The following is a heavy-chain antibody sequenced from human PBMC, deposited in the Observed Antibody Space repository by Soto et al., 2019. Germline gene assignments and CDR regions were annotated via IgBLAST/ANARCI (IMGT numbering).Heavy chain of an antibody. CDR3: ARDTSQEYQLLRPYYYYGMDV. CDR1: GGTFSSYA. CDR2: IIPIFGTA. Sequence: ASVKVSCKASGGTFSSYAISWVRQAPGQGLEWMGGIIPIFGTANYAQKFQGRVTITADESTSTAYMELSSLRSEDTAVYYCARDTSQEYQLLRPYYYYGMDVWGQGTTVTVSS. D-gene: IGHD2-2*01. V-gene: IGHV1-69*13. J-gene: IGHJ6*02.